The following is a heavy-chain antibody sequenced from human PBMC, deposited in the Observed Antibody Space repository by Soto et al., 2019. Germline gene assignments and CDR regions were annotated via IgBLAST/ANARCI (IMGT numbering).Heavy chain of an antibody. CDR3: AKYLLFGELHLDAFDI. V-gene: IGHV3-23*01. CDR2: ISGSGGST. Sequence: EVQLLESGGGLVQPGGSLRLSCAASGFTFSSYAMSWVRQAPGKGLEWVSAISGSGGSTYYADSVKGRFTISSDNSKNTLYLQMNTLRAEDTAVYYCAKYLLFGELHLDAFDIWCQGTMVTDSS. J-gene: IGHJ3*02. D-gene: IGHD3-10*01. CDR1: GFTFSSYA.